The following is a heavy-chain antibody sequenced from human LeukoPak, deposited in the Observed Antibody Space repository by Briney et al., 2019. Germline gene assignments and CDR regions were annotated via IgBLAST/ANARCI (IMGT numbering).Heavy chain of an antibody. J-gene: IGHJ3*02. Sequence: SETLSLTCTVSGASISSSYWSWIRQPPGKRLEWIGYIYYNGNTNSDPSLKSRVTISADTSKNRFSLKLSSVTAADTAIYYCVRGNYDNRGYSNAFDIWGQGTMVTVSS. CDR1: GASISSSY. CDR2: IYYNGNT. D-gene: IGHD3-22*01. V-gene: IGHV4-59*01. CDR3: VRGNYDNRGYSNAFDI.